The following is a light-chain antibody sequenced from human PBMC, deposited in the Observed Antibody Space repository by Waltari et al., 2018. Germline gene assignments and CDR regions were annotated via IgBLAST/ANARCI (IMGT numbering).Light chain of an antibody. CDR2: WAS. CDR1: QSVLYSSNNKNY. Sequence: DIVMTQSPDSLAVSLGGRATINCKSSQSVLYSSNNKNYLAWYQRKPGQPPKLLIYWASTRESGVPDRFSGSGSGTDFTLTISSLQAEDVAVYYCQQYYSTPPHTFGQGTKLEIK. CDR3: QQYYSTPPHT. V-gene: IGKV4-1*01. J-gene: IGKJ2*01.